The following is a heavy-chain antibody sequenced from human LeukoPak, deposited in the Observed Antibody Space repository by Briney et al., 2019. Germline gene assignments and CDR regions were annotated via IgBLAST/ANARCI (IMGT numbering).Heavy chain of an antibody. J-gene: IGHJ4*02. CDR1: GFTLSGYS. CDR2: ISSSSGII. V-gene: IGHV3-48*04. Sequence: GGSLRLSCAVSGFTLSGYSMSWVRQAPGKGLEWISYISSSSGIIHYTDSVKGRFTISRDNAKNSLYLQMNSLRAEDTAVYYCARGIGSSGWYEFNYWGQGTLVTVSS. CDR3: ARGIGSSGWYEFNY. D-gene: IGHD6-19*01.